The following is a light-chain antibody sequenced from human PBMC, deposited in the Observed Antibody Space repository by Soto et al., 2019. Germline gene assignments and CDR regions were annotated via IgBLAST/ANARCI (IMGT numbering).Light chain of an antibody. Sequence: ILTHSPVTLSLSPGEGATLSCRASQSVTGIYLAWYQQKPGRTPRLLIYGASYRATGIPDRFSGSGSGTEFTLTINSLEPEDFAVYYCQQYGVSPRTFGQGTKVDI. J-gene: IGKJ1*01. CDR2: GAS. V-gene: IGKV3-20*01. CDR1: QSVTGIY. CDR3: QQYGVSPRT.